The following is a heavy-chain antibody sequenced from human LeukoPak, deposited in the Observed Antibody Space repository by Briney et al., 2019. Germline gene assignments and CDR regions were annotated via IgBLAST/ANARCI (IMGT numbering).Heavy chain of an antibody. D-gene: IGHD3-16*02. CDR3: ARATYVWGSYRFPGIDY. J-gene: IGHJ4*02. V-gene: IGHV1-18*01. CDR2: ISAYNGNT. Sequence: ASVKVSCKASGYTFTSYGISWVQQAPGQGLEWMGWISAYNGNTNYAQKLQGRVTMTTDTSTSTAYMELRSLRSDDTAVYYCARATYVWGSYRFPGIDYWGQGTLVTVSS. CDR1: GYTFTSYG.